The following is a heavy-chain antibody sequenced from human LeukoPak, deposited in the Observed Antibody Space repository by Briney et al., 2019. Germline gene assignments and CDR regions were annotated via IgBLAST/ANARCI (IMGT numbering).Heavy chain of an antibody. Sequence: SETLSLTCTVSGGSISSYYWSWIRQPPGKGLEWIGYIYYSGSTNYNPPLESRVTISVDTSKNQFSLKLSSVTAADTAVYYCASSPPTMARFDYWGQGTLVTVSS. CDR1: GGSISSYY. J-gene: IGHJ4*02. CDR2: IYYSGST. V-gene: IGHV4-59*01. CDR3: ASSPPTMARFDY. D-gene: IGHD3-10*01.